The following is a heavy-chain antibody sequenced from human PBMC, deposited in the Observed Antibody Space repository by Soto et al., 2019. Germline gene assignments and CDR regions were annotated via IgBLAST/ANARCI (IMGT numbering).Heavy chain of an antibody. Sequence: EVQLLESGGGLVQPGGSLRLSCVASGFAFNSYALTWVRQAPGKGLEWVSSISGGGGAAFYADSVRDRFSISKDKSTNTLYLQMNSLRVEDTAIYFCARGRIAPAYFQFWGPGTPVSVSS. J-gene: IGHJ1*01. CDR3: ARGRIAPAYFQF. CDR2: ISGGGGAA. D-gene: IGHD6-13*01. V-gene: IGHV3-23*01. CDR1: GFAFNSYA.